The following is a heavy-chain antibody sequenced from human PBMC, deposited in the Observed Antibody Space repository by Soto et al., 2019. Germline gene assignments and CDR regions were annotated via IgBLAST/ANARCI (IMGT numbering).Heavy chain of an antibody. J-gene: IGHJ3*02. CDR2: IYYSGST. CDR1: GGSISSGGYY. CDR3: ARDTRNYDILTGYYPTKDAFDI. D-gene: IGHD3-9*01. V-gene: IGHV4-31*03. Sequence: QVQLQESGPGLVKPSQTLSLTCTVSGGSISSGGYYWSWIRQHPGKGLEWIGYIYYSGSTYYNPSLKSRVTIPVDTSKNQFSLKLSSVTAADTAVYYCARDTRNYDILTGYYPTKDAFDIWGQGTMVTVSS.